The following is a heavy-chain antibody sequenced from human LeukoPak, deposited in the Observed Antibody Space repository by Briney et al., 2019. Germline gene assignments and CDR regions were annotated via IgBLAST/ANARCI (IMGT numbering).Heavy chain of an antibody. CDR3: AREKGYCSSTTCYKPFDY. V-gene: IGHV3-21*01. CDR2: ISSSSSYI. D-gene: IGHD2-2*02. Sequence: GGSLRLSCAASGFTFNSYTLNWVRQTPGRGLEWVSSISSSSSYIYYADSVKGRFTISRDNAKNSLYLQMNSLRAEDTAVYYCAREKGYCSSTTCYKPFDYWGQGTLVTVSS. J-gene: IGHJ4*02. CDR1: GFTFNSYT.